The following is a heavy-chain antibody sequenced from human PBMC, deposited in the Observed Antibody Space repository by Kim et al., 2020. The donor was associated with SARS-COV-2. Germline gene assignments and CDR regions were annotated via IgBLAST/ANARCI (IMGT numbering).Heavy chain of an antibody. CDR2: ISSSSSYI. CDR3: ARDTRRWLPRPFDY. V-gene: IGHV3-21*01. Sequence: GGSLRLSCAASGFTFSSYSMNWVRQAPGKGLEWVSSISSSSSYIYYADSVKGRFTISRDNAKNSLYPQMNSLRAEDTAVYYCARDTRRWLPRPFDYWGQGTLVTVSS. J-gene: IGHJ4*02. CDR1: GFTFSSYS. D-gene: IGHD5-12*01.